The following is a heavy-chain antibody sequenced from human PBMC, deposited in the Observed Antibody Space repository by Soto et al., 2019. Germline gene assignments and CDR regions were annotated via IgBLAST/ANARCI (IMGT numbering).Heavy chain of an antibody. V-gene: IGHV1-69*13. J-gene: IGHJ4*02. Sequence: SVKVACNASGGTFSSYAISWVRHAPGQGLEWMGGIIPIFGTAKYEQKFQGRVTITAEESTSTAYMELSRLRSEDTAVYYCARDSRSAKYFDYWGQGTMVPVSS. CDR2: IIPIFGTA. CDR1: GGTFSSYA. CDR3: ARDSRSAKYFDY.